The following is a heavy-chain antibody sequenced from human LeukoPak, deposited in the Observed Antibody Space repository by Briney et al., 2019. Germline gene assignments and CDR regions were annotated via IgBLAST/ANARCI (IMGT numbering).Heavy chain of an antibody. V-gene: IGHV3-30*02. D-gene: IGHD3-3*01. CDR3: ARDYDFWSGYYSPTRGYFGY. Sequence: PGGSLRLSCAASGFTFSGSGMHWVRQAPGKGLEWVTFIRYDGSNKYYTDSVKGRFTISRGNSKNTLYLQTDSLRAEDTAVYYCARDYDFWSGYYSPTRGYFGYWGQGTLVTVSS. J-gene: IGHJ4*02. CDR2: IRYDGSNK. CDR1: GFTFSGSG.